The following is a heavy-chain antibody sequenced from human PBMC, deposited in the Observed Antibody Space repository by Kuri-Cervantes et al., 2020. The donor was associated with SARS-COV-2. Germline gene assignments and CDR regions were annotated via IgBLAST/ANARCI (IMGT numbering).Heavy chain of an antibody. CDR2: INPNSGGP. Sequence: ASVKVSCKASGYTFTGYYMHWVRQAPGKGLEWMGWINPNSGGPNYAQKFQGRVTMTTDTSTSTADMELRSLRSDDTAVYCCARDELRRKHFDYWGQGTLVTVSS. J-gene: IGHJ4*02. CDR3: ARDELRRKHFDY. CDR1: GYTFTGYY. D-gene: IGHD1-7*01. V-gene: IGHV1-2*02.